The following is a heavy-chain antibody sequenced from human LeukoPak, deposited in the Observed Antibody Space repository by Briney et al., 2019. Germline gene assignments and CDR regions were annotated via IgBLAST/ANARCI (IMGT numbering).Heavy chain of an antibody. V-gene: IGHV4-59*01. CDR2: INYSGST. CDR3: ARDTRSYDSSGYYFFDF. J-gene: IGHJ4*02. D-gene: IGHD3-22*01. Sequence: SETLSLTCTVSGASIRSYYWNWLRQPPGKGLECIGYINYSGSTNFNPSLKSRATISMDTSKHHFSLKLSSVTAADTAVYYCARDTRSYDSSGYYFFDFWGQGTLVTVSS. CDR1: GASIRSYY.